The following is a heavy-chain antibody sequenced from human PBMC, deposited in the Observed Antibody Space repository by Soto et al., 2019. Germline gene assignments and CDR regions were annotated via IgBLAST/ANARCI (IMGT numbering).Heavy chain of an antibody. CDR2: IVVGSGNT. J-gene: IGHJ6*02. Sequence: ASLNRSRKTAGFGFTIDAVQWGRQARGQRLEWIGWIVVGSGNTNYAQKFQERVTITRDMSTSTAYMELSSLRSEDTAVYYCAAAPLVYADYYYYYGMDVWGQGTTVTVSS. D-gene: IGHD2-8*01. V-gene: IGHV1-58*01. CDR1: GFGFTIDA. CDR3: AAAPLVYADYYYYYGMDV.